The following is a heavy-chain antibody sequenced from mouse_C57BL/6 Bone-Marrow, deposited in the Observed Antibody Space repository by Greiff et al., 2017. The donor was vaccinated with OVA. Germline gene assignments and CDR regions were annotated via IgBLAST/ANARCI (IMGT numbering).Heavy chain of an antibody. J-gene: IGHJ2*01. CDR2: IHPNSGST. D-gene: IGHD1-1*01. V-gene: IGHV1-64*01. Sequence: QVQLKQPGAELVKPGASVKLSCKASGYTFTSYWMHWVKQRPGQGLEWIGMIHPNSGSTNYNEKFKSKATLTVDKSSSTAYMQLSSLTSEDSAVYYCARRHYYGSSYGYWGQGTTLTVSS. CDR1: GYTFTSYW. CDR3: ARRHYYGSSYGY.